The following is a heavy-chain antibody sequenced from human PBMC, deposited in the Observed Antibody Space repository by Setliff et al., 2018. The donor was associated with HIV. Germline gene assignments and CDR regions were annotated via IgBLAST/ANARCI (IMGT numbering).Heavy chain of an antibody. D-gene: IGHD2-15*01. CDR2: IIPPFGTG. CDR1: GGSFGNFA. Sequence: ASVKVSCKASGGSFGNFAVSWVRQAPGQGLEFMGGIIPPFGTGKFAQKFQGRVTFSADEFTRIVYMELNRLRSDDTAVYYCARATTPSSPPDVWGQGTLVTSPQ. V-gene: IGHV1-69*13. CDR3: ARATTPSSPPDV. J-gene: IGHJ4*02.